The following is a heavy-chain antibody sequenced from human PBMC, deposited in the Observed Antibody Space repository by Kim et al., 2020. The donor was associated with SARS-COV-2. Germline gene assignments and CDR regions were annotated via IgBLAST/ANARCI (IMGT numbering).Heavy chain of an antibody. CDR2: IYYSGST. CDR3: ARRRALYYYDSSGSPDAFDI. D-gene: IGHD3-22*01. V-gene: IGHV4-39*01. Sequence: SETLSLTCTVSGGSISSSSYYWGWIRQPPGKGLEWIGSIYYSGSTYYNPSLKSRVTISVDTSKNQFSLKLSSVTAADTAVYYCARRRALYYYDSSGSPDAFDIWGQATMVTVSS. J-gene: IGHJ3*02. CDR1: GGSISSSSYY.